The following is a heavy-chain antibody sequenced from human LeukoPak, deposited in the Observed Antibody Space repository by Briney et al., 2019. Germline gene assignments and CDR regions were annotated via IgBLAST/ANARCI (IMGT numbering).Heavy chain of an antibody. V-gene: IGHV4-61*02. CDR2: VLTSGTT. CDR1: GGSINSGSYY. D-gene: IGHD3-10*01. CDR3: TRSDGYGLVGI. J-gene: IGHJ3*01. Sequence: SQTLSLTCTVSGGSINSGSYYWSWIRQPAGKGLEWIGRVLTSGTTNYNPSLKSRVSISVDTSKNQFSLKLSSVTAADTAVYYCTRSDGYGLVGIWGQGTMVTVSS.